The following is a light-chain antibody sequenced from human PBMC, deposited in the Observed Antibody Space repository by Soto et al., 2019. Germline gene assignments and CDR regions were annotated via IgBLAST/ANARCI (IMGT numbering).Light chain of an antibody. Sequence: QSLLTQPPSASGIPGQWLSISCSGSSSNIGNNFVYWYQHLPGTAPKLLIYRDTQRPSGVPDRFSGSKSGTSASLAISGLRSEDEGDYYCAAWNNKLRDYVFGTGTKLTVL. CDR1: SSNIGNNF. CDR2: RDT. CDR3: AAWNNKLRDYV. J-gene: IGLJ1*01. V-gene: IGLV1-47*01.